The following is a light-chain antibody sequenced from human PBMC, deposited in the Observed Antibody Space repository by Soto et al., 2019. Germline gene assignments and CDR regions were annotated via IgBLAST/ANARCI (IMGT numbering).Light chain of an antibody. Sequence: DIVLTQSPDTLSLSPGERATLSCRASQSIPSTYFAWYQQKPGQAPRLLIYGTSIRATGIPDRFSGSGSGTDFTLTISRLEPEDFAVYYCQHYGTSPRTFGGGTKVEIK. V-gene: IGKV3-20*01. CDR1: QSIPSTY. CDR2: GTS. J-gene: IGKJ4*01. CDR3: QHYGTSPRT.